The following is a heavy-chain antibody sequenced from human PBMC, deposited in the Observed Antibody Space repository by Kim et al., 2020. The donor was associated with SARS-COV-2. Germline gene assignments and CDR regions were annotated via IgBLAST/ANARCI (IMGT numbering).Heavy chain of an antibody. J-gene: IGHJ4*02. D-gene: IGHD3-22*01. Sequence: NKYYADSVKGRFTISRDNSKNTLYLQMNSLRAEDTAVYYCAGNYYDSPDWGQGTLVTVSS. V-gene: IGHV3-30*01. CDR3: AGNYYDSPD. CDR2: NK.